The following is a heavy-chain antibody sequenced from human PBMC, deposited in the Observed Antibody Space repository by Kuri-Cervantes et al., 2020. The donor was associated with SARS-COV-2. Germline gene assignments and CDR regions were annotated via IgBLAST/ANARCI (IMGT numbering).Heavy chain of an antibody. CDR1: GFTFSGYS. Sequence: GGSLRLSCAASGFTFSGYSMNWICQAPGKGLEWVASIDSSSYYIYHADSVKGRLTISRDNAKTSLYLQMNSLKPEDTAVYYCAREEGGELGEAFDYWGQGALVTVSS. D-gene: IGHD7-27*01. CDR2: IDSSSYYI. CDR3: AREEGGELGEAFDY. V-gene: IGHV3-21*01. J-gene: IGHJ4*02.